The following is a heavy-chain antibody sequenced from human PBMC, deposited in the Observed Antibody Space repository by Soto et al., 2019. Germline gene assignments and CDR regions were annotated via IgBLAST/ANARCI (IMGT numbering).Heavy chain of an antibody. J-gene: IGHJ4*02. Sequence: EVQLVESGGGLVQPGGSLRLSCAASGFTFSTYWMNWVRQAPGKGLEWVANIKQDGSEKYYVDSVKGRFTISRDNAKNSLYPQMHSLRAEDTALYYCVTLLDYWGQGTLVTVSS. CDR1: GFTFSTYW. CDR3: VTLLDY. V-gene: IGHV3-7*03. CDR2: IKQDGSEK.